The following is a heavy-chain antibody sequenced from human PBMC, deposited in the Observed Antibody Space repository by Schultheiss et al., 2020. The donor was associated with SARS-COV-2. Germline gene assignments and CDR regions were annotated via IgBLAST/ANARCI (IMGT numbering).Heavy chain of an antibody. V-gene: IGHV4-59*06. CDR3: ARDSSSWPYYFDY. CDR2: IYYSGST. J-gene: IGHJ4*02. CDR1: GGSISSYY. D-gene: IGHD6-13*01. Sequence: SETLSLTCTVSGGSISSYYWSWIRQPPGKGLEWIGYIYYSGSTYYNPSLKSRVTISVDTSKNQFSLKLSSVTAADTAVYYCARDSSSWPYYFDYWGQGTLVTVSS.